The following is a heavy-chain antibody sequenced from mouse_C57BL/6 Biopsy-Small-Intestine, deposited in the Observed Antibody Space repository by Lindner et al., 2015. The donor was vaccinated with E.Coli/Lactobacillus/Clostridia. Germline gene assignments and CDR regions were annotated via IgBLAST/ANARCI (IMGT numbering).Heavy chain of an antibody. CDR3: ARSEPSLVRGVNY. J-gene: IGHJ4*01. D-gene: IGHD2-12*01. Sequence: SVKVSCKASGGTSAAMLSTGCDRPLGKDLSGWRDHPYFDTANYAQKFQGRVTTTADESTSTAYMELSSLRSEDTAVYYCARSEPSLVRGVNYWGQGTLVTVSS. CDR2: DHPYFDTA. V-gene: IGHV1-74*01. CDR1: GGTSAAML.